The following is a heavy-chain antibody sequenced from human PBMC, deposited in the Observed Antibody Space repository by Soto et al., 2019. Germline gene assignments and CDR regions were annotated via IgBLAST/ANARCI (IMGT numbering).Heavy chain of an antibody. CDR3: ACPRVLLWFGESLGGMDV. CDR1: GYTLSSYY. CDR2: IIPILGIA. V-gene: IGHV1-69*02. J-gene: IGHJ6*02. D-gene: IGHD3-10*01. Sequence: GASVKVSCKASGYTLSSYYMHWVRQAPGQGLEWMGRIIPILGIANYAQKFQGRVTITADKSTSTAYMELSSLRSEDTAVYYCACPRVLLWFGESLGGMDVWGQGTTVTVSS.